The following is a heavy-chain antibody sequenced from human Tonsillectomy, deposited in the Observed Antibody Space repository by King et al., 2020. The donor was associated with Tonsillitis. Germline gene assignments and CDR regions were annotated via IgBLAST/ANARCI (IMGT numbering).Heavy chain of an antibody. Sequence: QLQESGPGLVKPSETLSLTCTVSGGSISSNNDYWGWIRQPPGKGLEWIGSIYYNGGTYYNPSLKSRVTISVDTSKNQFSLKLSSVTAADTAVYYCARLGSRNFYYFDYWGQGTLVTVSS. CDR1: GGSISSNNDY. CDR3: ARLGSRNFYYFDY. J-gene: IGHJ4*02. CDR2: IYYNGGT. D-gene: IGHD1-7*01. V-gene: IGHV4-39*01.